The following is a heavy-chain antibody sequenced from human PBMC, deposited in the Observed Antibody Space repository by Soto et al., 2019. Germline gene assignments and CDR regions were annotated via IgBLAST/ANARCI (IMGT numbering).Heavy chain of an antibody. CDR3: ARFCGGDCYWYFDL. CDR1: GGSFSGYY. V-gene: IGHV4-34*01. J-gene: IGHJ2*01. CDR2: INHRGST. D-gene: IGHD2-21*02. Sequence: SETLSLTCAVYGGSFSGYYWSWIRQPPGKGLEWIGEINHRGSTNYNPSLKIRVTISVDTSKNQFSLKLSSVTAADTAVYYCARFCGGDCYWYFDLWGRGTLVTVSS.